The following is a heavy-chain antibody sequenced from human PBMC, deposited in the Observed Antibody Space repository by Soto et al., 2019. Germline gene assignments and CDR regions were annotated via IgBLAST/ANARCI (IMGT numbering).Heavy chain of an antibody. J-gene: IGHJ6*03. Sequence: EVQLVESGGGLVQPGGSLKPSCAASGFTFSGSAMHWVRQASGKGLEWVGRIRSKPNNYATAYGASVKGRFTIPRDDSKNTAYLQMNSLNTEDTAVYYCSRQASDFWSGKPQYYMDVWGKGTTVTVSS. CDR1: GFTFSGSA. CDR2: IRSKPNNYAT. D-gene: IGHD3-3*01. CDR3: SRQASDFWSGKPQYYMDV. V-gene: IGHV3-73*01.